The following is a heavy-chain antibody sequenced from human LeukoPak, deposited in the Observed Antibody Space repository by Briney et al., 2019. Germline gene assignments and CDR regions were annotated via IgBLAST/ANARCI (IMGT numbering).Heavy chain of an antibody. CDR2: INPNSGGT. CDR1: GYTFTGYY. J-gene: IGHJ4*02. D-gene: IGHD2-21*02. V-gene: IGHV1-2*02. CDR3: ARLRGGVCSTYAPTPRCYFDY. Sequence: GASVKVSCKASGYTFTGYYMHWVRQAPGQGLEWMGWINPNSGGTNYAQKFQGRVTMTRDTSISTAYMELSRLRSDDTAVYYCARLRGGVCSTYAPTPRCYFDYWGQGTLVTVSS.